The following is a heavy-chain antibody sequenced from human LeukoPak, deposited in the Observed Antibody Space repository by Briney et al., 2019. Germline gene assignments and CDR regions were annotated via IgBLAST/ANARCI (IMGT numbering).Heavy chain of an antibody. V-gene: IGHV3-7*01. J-gene: IGHJ4*02. D-gene: IGHD3-22*01. Sequence: GGSLRLSCAASGFTFSNAWMSWVRQAPGKGLEWVANIKQDGSEKYYVDSVKGRFTISRDNAKNSLYLQMNSLRAEDTAAYYCARTYYYDNSAVFGYWGQGTLVTVSS. CDR2: IKQDGSEK. CDR3: ARTYYYDNSAVFGY. CDR1: GFTFSNAW.